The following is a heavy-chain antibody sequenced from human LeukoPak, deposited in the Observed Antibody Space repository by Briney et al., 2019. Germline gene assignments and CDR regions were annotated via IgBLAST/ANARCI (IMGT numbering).Heavy chain of an antibody. CDR1: GGSISSYY. D-gene: IGHD5-12*01. Sequence: ASETLSLTCTVSGGSISSYYWRWIRQPPGKGLEWIGYISYRGRTTYDPSLKSRVTISVDTSKNQFSLKLSSVTAADTAVYYCARRIGRGYDYVGAFDIWGQGTMVTVSS. CDR2: ISYRGRT. V-gene: IGHV4-59*08. CDR3: ARRIGRGYDYVGAFDI. J-gene: IGHJ3*02.